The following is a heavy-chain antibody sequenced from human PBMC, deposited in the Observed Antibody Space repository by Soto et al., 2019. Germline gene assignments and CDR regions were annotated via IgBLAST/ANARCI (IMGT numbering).Heavy chain of an antibody. V-gene: IGHV4-4*07. Sequence: PSETLSLTCTVSGGSISNYYWSWIRQPAEKRLEWIGRVSSTVSTYYNPSLKSRVTISVETSKNQVSLNLTSVTAADTAVYYCARGVPAAGTDWCEHWGKGNLVSVST. J-gene: IGHJ5*02. CDR3: ARGVPAAGTDWCEH. CDR1: GGSISNYY. D-gene: IGHD6-13*01. CDR2: VSSTVST.